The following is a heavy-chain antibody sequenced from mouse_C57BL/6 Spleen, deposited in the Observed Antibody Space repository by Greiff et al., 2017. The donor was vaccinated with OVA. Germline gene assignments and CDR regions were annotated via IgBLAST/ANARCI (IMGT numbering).Heavy chain of an antibody. V-gene: IGHV1-50*01. J-gene: IGHJ4*01. CDR3: ASSGSRYGAMDY. Sequence: QVQLQQSGAELVKPGASVKLSCKASGYTFTSYWMQWVKQRPGQGLEWIGEIDPSDSYTNYNQKFKGKATLTVDTSSSTAYMQLSSLTSEDSAVYYCASSGSRYGAMDYWGQGTSVTVSS. CDR1: GYTFTSYW. CDR2: IDPSDSYT. D-gene: IGHD3-2*02.